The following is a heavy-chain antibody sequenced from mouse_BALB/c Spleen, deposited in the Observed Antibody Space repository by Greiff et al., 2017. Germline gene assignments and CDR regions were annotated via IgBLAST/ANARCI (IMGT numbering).Heavy chain of an antibody. D-gene: IGHD1-1*01. CDR3: ARNDYYGSSSYAMDY. Sequence: EVKLMESGPGLVKPSQSLSLTCTVTGYSITSDYAWNWIRQFPGNKLEWMGYISYSGSTSYNPSLKSRISITRDTSKNQFFLQLNSVTTEDTATYYCARNDYYGSSSYAMDYWGQGTSVTVSS. J-gene: IGHJ4*01. V-gene: IGHV3-2*02. CDR1: GYSITSDYA. CDR2: ISYSGST.